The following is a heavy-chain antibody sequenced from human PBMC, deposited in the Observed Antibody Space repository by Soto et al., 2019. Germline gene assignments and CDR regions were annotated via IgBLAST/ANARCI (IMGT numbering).Heavy chain of an antibody. CDR2: ISSSSSYI. D-gene: IGHD2-8*02. V-gene: IGHV3-21*01. J-gene: IGHJ6*02. CDR1: GFTFSSYS. Sequence: GGSLRLSCAASGFTFSSYSMNWVRQAPGKGLEWVSSISSSSSYIYYADSVKGRFTISRDNAKNSLYLQMNSLRAEDTAVYYCARDDRVLIGAPEGPADLSYYYYGMDVWGQGTTVTVSS. CDR3: ARDDRVLIGAPEGPADLSYYYYGMDV.